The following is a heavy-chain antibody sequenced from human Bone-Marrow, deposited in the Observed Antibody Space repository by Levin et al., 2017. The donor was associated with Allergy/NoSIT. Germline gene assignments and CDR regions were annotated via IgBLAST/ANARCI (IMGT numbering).Heavy chain of an antibody. V-gene: IGHV3-33*01. J-gene: IGHJ3*02. Sequence: GESLKISCAASGFTFSSYGMHWVRQAPGKGLEWVAVIWYDGSNKYYADSVKGRFTISRDNSKNTLYLQMNSLRAEDTAVYYCARERDPWEKYSSSWYGAFDIWGQGTMVTVSS. CDR2: IWYDGSNK. CDR1: GFTFSSYG. CDR3: ARERDPWEKYSSSWYGAFDI. D-gene: IGHD6-13*01.